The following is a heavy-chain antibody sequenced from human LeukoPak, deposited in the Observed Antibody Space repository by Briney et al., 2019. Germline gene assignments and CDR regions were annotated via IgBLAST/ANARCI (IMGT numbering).Heavy chain of an antibody. CDR3: ARGLYDSSGYYMGRFDY. CDR2: INHSGST. D-gene: IGHD3-22*01. CDR1: GGSFSGYY. V-gene: IGHV4-34*01. Sequence: SETLSLTCAVYGGSFSGYYWSWIRQPPGKGLEWIGEINHSGSTNYNPSLKSRVTISVDTSKNQFSLKLSSVTAADTAVYYCARGLYDSSGYYMGRFDYWGQGTLVTVSS. J-gene: IGHJ4*02.